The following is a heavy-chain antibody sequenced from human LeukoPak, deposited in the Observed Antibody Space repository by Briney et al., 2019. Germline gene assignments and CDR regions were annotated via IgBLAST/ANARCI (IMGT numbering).Heavy chain of an antibody. CDR3: AKVLAGSDFDY. Sequence: PGRSLRLSCAASGFTFDDYAMHWVRQTPGKGLEWVSGISWSGGSIGYADSVKGRFTISRDNSKNTLYLQMNSLRAEDTAVYYCAKVLAGSDFDYWGQGTLVTVSS. CDR2: ISWSGGSI. J-gene: IGHJ4*02. CDR1: GFTFDDYA. D-gene: IGHD3-3*02. V-gene: IGHV3-9*01.